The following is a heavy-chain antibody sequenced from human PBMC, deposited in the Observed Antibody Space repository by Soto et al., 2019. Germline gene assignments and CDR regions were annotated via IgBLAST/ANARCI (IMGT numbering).Heavy chain of an antibody. CDR3: ARDRWVAAAGTFSYYYGMDV. D-gene: IGHD6-13*01. CDR2: IIPIFGTA. J-gene: IGHJ6*02. Sequence: GTAVEVTGKASGGTFSSYAISWVRQAPGQGLEWMGGIIPIFGTANYAQKFQGRVTITADKSTSTAYMELSSLRSEDTAVYYCARDRWVAAAGTFSYYYGMDVWGQGTTVTVSS. CDR1: GGTFSSYA. V-gene: IGHV1-69*06.